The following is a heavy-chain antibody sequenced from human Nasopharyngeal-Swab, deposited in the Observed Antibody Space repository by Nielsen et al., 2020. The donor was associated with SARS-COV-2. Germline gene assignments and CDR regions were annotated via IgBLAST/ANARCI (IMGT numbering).Heavy chain of an antibody. V-gene: IGHV1-3*01. J-gene: IGHJ4*02. Sequence: ASVKVSCKASGYTFATYTMQWVRRAPGQRLESMGWINAGNGLTKYSQKFQGRVTISRDTSASTAYMELSSLRSDDTAVYYCARSTTTGNLDYWGQGTLVTVSS. CDR2: INAGNGLT. D-gene: IGHD1-1*01. CDR3: ARSTTTGNLDY. CDR1: GYTFATYT.